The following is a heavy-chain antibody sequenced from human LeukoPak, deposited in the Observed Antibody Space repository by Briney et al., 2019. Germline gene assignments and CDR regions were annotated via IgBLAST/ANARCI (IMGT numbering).Heavy chain of an antibody. V-gene: IGHV1-69*02. CDR3: ARQVVPACFDP. J-gene: IGHJ5*02. CDR1: GGTFSSYT. D-gene: IGHD2-2*01. Sequence: SVKVSCKASGGTFSSYTISWVRQAPGQGLEWMGRIIPILGIANYAQKFQGRVTIAADKSTSTAYMELSSLRSEDTAVYYCARQVVPACFDPWGQGTLVTVSS. CDR2: IIPILGIA.